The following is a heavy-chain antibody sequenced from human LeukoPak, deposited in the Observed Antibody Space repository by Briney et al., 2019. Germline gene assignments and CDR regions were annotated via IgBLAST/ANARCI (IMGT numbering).Heavy chain of an antibody. CDR1: GFTFSDLA. Sequence: GGSLRLSCAASGFTFSDLAMHWVRQAPGKGLEWVAFIRYDGSNKYYADSVKGRFTISRDNSKNTLYLQMNSLRAEDTAVYYCAKVVLPRNNWFDPWGQGTLVTVSS. D-gene: IGHD2-8*01. CDR3: AKVVLPRNNWFDP. CDR2: IRYDGSNK. J-gene: IGHJ5*02. V-gene: IGHV3-30*02.